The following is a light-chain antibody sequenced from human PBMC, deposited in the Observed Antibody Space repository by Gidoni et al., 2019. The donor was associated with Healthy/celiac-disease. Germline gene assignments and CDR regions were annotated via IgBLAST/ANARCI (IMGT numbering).Light chain of an antibody. CDR3: QQSNGIPW. Sequence: DMQMTQSPSSLSASIGDRVTITCRASQSISTYLNWYQQRPGQAPKLLIYAASSLQSGVPSRFSGSGSGTEFTLTITGLQREDFATYYCQQSNGIPWFXXXTKIEIK. V-gene: IGKV1-39*01. J-gene: IGKJ4*02. CDR1: QSISTY. CDR2: AAS.